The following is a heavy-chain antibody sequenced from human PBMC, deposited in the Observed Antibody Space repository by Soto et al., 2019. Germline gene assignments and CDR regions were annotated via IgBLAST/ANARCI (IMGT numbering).Heavy chain of an antibody. D-gene: IGHD6-13*01. CDR1: GYTFTSYD. CDR2: MNPNSGNT. V-gene: IGHV1-8*01. Sequence: QVQLVQSGAEVKKPGASVKVSCKASGYTFTSYDINWVRQATGQGLEWMGWMNPNSGNTGYAQKFQGRVTMTRNTSISTAYMELSSLRSEDTAVYYCARVPTHNSWYITSEGGFDYWGQGTLVTVSS. CDR3: ARVPTHNSWYITSEGGFDY. J-gene: IGHJ4*02.